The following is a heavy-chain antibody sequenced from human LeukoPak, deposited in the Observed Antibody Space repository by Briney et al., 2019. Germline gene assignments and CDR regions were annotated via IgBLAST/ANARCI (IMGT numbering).Heavy chain of an antibody. Sequence: SVKVSCKASGGTFSSYAISWVRQAPGQGLEWMGRIIPILGIANYAQKFQGRVTITADKSTSTAYMELSSLRSEDTAVYYCARDQRSGXXXYVYWGQGTLVTVSS. CDR3: ARDQRSGXXXYVY. D-gene: IGHD2-15*01. CDR1: GGTFSSYA. V-gene: IGHV1-69*04. J-gene: IGHJ4*02. CDR2: IIPILGIA.